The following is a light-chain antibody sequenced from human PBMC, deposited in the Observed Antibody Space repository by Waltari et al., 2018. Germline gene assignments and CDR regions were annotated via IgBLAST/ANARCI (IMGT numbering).Light chain of an antibody. CDR3: MQSLQTLWT. V-gene: IGKV2-28*01. Sequence: DIVVTQSPLSLPVTPGEPASISCRSSQSLLHRNGNNYLDWYLQTPGQSPQLLIYLGSNRASGVPDRFSCSGSGTDFTLRISRVEAEDVGVYYCMQSLQTLWTFGPGTKVEIK. J-gene: IGKJ1*01. CDR1: QSLLHRNGNNY. CDR2: LGS.